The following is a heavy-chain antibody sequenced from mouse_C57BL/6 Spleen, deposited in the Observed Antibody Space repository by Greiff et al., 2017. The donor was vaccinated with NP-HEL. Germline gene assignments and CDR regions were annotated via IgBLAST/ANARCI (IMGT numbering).Heavy chain of an antibody. V-gene: IGHV1-78*01. CDR1: GYTFTDQT. J-gene: IGHJ1*03. Sequence: VQLQQSDAELVKPGASGKKSCKVSGYTFTDQTIHWMKQRPEQGLEWIGNIYPRDGSTKYNEKFKGKASLTADKSSSTAYMQLNSLPSEDSAVYFCARNDGHWYFDVWGTGTTVTVSS. D-gene: IGHD2-3*01. CDR3: ARNDGHWYFDV. CDR2: IYPRDGST.